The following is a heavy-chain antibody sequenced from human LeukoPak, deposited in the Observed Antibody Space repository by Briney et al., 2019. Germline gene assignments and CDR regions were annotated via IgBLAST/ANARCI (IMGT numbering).Heavy chain of an antibody. D-gene: IGHD4-23*01. J-gene: IGHJ5*02. CDR1: GYTFTSYD. Sequence: ASVKVSCKTSGYTFTSYDISWVRQAPGQGAEWLGWINTNNGNTHYAQSLQDRDTLTTDTSTSTAYMELRSLKPDDTAIYYCARGVSGVTPPWGQGTLVIVSS. V-gene: IGHV1-18*01. CDR2: INTNNGNT. CDR3: ARGVSGVTPP.